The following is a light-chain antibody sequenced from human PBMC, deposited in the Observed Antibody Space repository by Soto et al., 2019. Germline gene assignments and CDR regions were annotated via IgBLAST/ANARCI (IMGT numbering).Light chain of an antibody. V-gene: IGKV3-11*01. CDR1: QSVYTS. J-gene: IGKJ1*01. Sequence: EIVLTQSPATLSLSPGERATLSCRASQSVYTSLAWYQQKPGQAPRLLISDASNRATGISVRFSGSGSGTDFTLTISGLKPEDGAVYYCQHHTVWPTFGHGTKVEIK. CDR3: QHHTVWPT. CDR2: DAS.